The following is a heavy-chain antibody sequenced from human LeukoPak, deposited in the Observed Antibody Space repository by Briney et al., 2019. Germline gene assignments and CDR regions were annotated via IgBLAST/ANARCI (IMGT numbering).Heavy chain of an antibody. Sequence: PGGSLRLSCAASGFIFSDYSMNWVRQAPGKGLEWVSYITKSSSTMQYADSVKGRFTISRDDAKNSLYLQMNSLSAEDTAVYYCARDRNPYYIDYWGQGTLVTVSS. J-gene: IGHJ4*02. CDR2: ITKSSSTM. D-gene: IGHD1-14*01. V-gene: IGHV3-48*01. CDR1: GFIFSDYS. CDR3: ARDRNPYYIDY.